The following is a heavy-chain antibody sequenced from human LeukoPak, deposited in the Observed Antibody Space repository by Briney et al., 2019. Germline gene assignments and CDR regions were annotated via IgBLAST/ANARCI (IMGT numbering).Heavy chain of an antibody. V-gene: IGHV3-23*01. CDR1: GFTFSSYA. Sequence: GGSLRLSCAASGFTFSSYAMSWVRQAPGKGLEWVSGVSSSGGSTSYADYVKGQFTISRDNSKNTVYLYMNNLRAEDTAVYYCAKGQSGSHFDYWGQGTLVTVSS. D-gene: IGHD1-26*01. CDR2: VSSSGGST. CDR3: AKGQSGSHFDY. J-gene: IGHJ4*02.